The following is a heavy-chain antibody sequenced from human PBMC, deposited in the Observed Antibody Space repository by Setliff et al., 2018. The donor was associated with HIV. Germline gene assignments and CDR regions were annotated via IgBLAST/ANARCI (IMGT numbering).Heavy chain of an antibody. CDR2: MTHTRDF. CDR3: ARGAAVARRFDS. D-gene: IGHD6-19*01. Sequence: ETLSLTCAVYGGSFSGYHWTWIRQPPGKGLQWIGEMTHTRDFRYNPSLRGRLTMSVDISKNQFSLKLTSVTVADTAVYYCARGAAVARRFDSWGQGMLVTVSS. V-gene: IGHV4-34*01. CDR1: GGSFSGYH. J-gene: IGHJ5*02.